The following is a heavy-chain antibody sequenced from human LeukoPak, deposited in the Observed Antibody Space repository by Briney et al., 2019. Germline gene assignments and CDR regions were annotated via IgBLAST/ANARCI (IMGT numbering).Heavy chain of an antibody. CDR2: IYYSGST. V-gene: IGHV4-30-4*08. J-gene: IGHJ4*02. CDR1: GGSISSGDYY. Sequence: PSQTLSLTCTVSGGSISSGDYYWSWIRQPPGKGPEWIGYIYYSGSTYYNPSLKSRVTISVDTSKNQFSLKLSSVTAADTAVYYCARNRDFLYGDNYYFDYWGQGTLVTVSS. CDR3: ARNRDFLYGDNYYFDY. D-gene: IGHD4-17*01.